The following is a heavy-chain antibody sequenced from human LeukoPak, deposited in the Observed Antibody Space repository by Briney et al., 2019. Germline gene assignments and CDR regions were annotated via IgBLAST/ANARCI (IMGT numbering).Heavy chain of an antibody. Sequence: PGGSLRLSCAASGFTFDDYAMHWVRQAPGKGLEWVSGISWNSGSIGYADSVKGRFTISRDNAKNSLYLQMNSLRAEDAALYYCAKGSGWYYYYGMDVWGQGTTVTVSS. CDR2: ISWNSGSI. D-gene: IGHD6-19*01. CDR1: GFTFDDYA. CDR3: AKGSGWYYYYGMDV. V-gene: IGHV3-9*01. J-gene: IGHJ6*02.